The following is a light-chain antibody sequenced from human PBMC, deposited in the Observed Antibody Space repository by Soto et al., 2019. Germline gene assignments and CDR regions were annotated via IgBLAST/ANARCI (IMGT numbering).Light chain of an antibody. CDR3: SSYTSSSTVI. V-gene: IGLV2-14*03. CDR1: SSDVGGYNF. Sequence: QSALTQPASVSGSPGQSITISCTGTSSDVGGYNFVSWYQEHLGKAPKFIIYDVRNRPSGISNRVSGSRSGNTASLTISGLQAEDEADYYCSSYTSSSTVIFGGGTKLTVL. CDR2: DVR. J-gene: IGLJ2*01.